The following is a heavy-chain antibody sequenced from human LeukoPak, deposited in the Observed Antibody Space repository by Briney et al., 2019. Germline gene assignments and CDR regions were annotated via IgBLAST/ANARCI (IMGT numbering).Heavy chain of an antibody. Sequence: GRSLRLSCAASGFSFSNFGMHWVRQAPGKGLEWVAVIWYDGSNKYYADSVKGRFTISRDNSKNTLYLQMNSLRAEDTAVYYCAKLLATDYDSSGRPPDYWGQGTLVTVSS. CDR2: IWYDGSNK. V-gene: IGHV3-33*06. CDR3: AKLLATDYDSSGRPPDY. J-gene: IGHJ4*02. CDR1: GFSFSNFG. D-gene: IGHD3-22*01.